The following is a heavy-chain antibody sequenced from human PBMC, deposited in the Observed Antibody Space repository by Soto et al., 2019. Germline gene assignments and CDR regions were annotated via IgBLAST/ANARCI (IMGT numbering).Heavy chain of an antibody. D-gene: IGHD2-2*01. V-gene: IGHV3-23*01. Sequence: PGGSLRLSCAASGFTFSTYAMNWVRRPPGKGLEWVSSISGSGAYTYYADSVQGRFTISRDNSKNTLNLQMNSLRAEDTAVYYCARDRHPYSTKYYFDYWGQGTLVTV. CDR2: ISGSGAYT. J-gene: IGHJ4*02. CDR3: ARDRHPYSTKYYFDY. CDR1: GFTFSTYA.